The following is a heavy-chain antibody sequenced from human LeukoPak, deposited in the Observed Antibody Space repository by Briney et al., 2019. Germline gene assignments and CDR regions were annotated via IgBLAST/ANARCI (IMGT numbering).Heavy chain of an antibody. J-gene: IGHJ4*02. CDR3: ARRGYSYGSDY. V-gene: IGHV4-34*01. D-gene: IGHD5-18*01. CDR2: INHSGST. CDR1: GGSFSSYY. Sequence: SETLSLTCAVYGGSFSSYYWSWVRQPPGKGLEWIGEINHSGSTNYNPSLKSRVTISVDTSKNQFSLKLSSVTAADTAVYYCARRGYSYGSDYWGQGTLVTVSS.